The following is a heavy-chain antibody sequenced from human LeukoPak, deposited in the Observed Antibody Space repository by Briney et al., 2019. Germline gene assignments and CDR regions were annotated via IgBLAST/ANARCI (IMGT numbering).Heavy chain of an antibody. Sequence: PSETLSLTCTVSGGSISSYFWSWIRQPPGKGLEWIGYIYYSGSTNYNPSLKSRVTISVDTSKNQFSLKLSSVTAADTAVYYCASWGDYGRYFDYWGHGDPFTVSS. J-gene: IGHJ4*01. V-gene: IGHV4-59*08. CDR3: ASWGDYGRYFDY. D-gene: IGHD4-17*01. CDR1: GGSISSYF. CDR2: IYYSGST.